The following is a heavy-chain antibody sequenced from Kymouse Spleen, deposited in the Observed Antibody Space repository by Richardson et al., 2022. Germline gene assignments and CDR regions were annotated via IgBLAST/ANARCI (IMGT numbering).Heavy chain of an antibody. CDR2: INHSGST. J-gene: IGHJ6*02. D-gene: IGHD6-6*01. CDR1: GGSFSGYY. V-gene: IGHV4-34*01. CDR3: AREYSSSPGMDV. Sequence: QVQLQQWGAGLLKPSETLSLTCAVYGGSFSGYYWSWIRQPPGKGLEWIGEINHSGSTNYNPSLKSRVTISVDTSKNQFSLKLSSVTAADTAVYYCAREYSSSPGMDVWGQGTTVTVSS.